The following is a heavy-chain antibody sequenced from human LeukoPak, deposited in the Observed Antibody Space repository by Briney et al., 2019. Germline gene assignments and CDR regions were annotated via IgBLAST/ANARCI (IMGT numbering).Heavy chain of an antibody. CDR3: ARDLDCSGGSCYSLKPFDY. V-gene: IGHV1-18*01. CDR1: GYTFTSYG. CDR2: ISGYNGNT. D-gene: IGHD2-15*01. J-gene: IGHJ4*02. Sequence: RASVKVSCKASGYTFTSYGISWVRQAPGQGLEWMGWISGYNGNTNYAQNLQGRVTMTTDTSTSTVYMELRSLRSDDTAVYYCARDLDCSGGSCYSLKPFDYWGQGTLVTVSS.